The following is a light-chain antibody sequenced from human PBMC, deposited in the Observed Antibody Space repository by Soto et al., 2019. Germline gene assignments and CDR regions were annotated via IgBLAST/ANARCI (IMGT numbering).Light chain of an antibody. CDR2: AAS. CDR3: QHPKSSLLR. J-gene: IGKJ4*01. CDR1: QGISSY. V-gene: IGKV1-9*01. Sequence: IVTVTFRASQGISSYLAWYQQKPGKAPKLLIYAASTLQSGVPSRFSGSGSGTDFTLTISSLQPEDFTTYYCQHPKSSLLRFGGRTKVAIK.